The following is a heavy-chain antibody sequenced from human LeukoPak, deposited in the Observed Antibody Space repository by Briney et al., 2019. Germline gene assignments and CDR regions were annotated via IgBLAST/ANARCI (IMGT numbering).Heavy chain of an antibody. CDR3: ARDLPRRYCSSTSCYRTADY. V-gene: IGHV1-8*01. D-gene: IGHD2-2*01. J-gene: IGHJ4*02. CDR2: MNPNSGNT. Sequence: ASVKVSCKASGYTFTSYDINWVRQATGQGLEWMGWMNPNSGNTGYAQKFQGRVTMTTDTSTSTAYMELRSLRSDDTAVYYCARDLPRRYCSSTSCYRTADYWGQGTLVTVSS. CDR1: GYTFTSYD.